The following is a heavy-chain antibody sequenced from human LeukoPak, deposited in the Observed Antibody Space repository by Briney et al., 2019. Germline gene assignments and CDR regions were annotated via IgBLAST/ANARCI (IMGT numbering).Heavy chain of an antibody. CDR1: GYTFTSYD. CDR3: ARGLRRPGGNTIFGVVRGANWFDP. Sequence: ASVKVSCKASGYTFTSYDINWVRQATGQGLEWMGWMNPNSGNTGYAQKFQGRVTMTRNTSISTAYMELSSLRSEDTAVYYCARGLRRPGGNTIFGVVRGANWFDPWGQGTLVTVSS. V-gene: IGHV1-8*01. CDR2: MNPNSGNT. J-gene: IGHJ5*02. D-gene: IGHD3-3*01.